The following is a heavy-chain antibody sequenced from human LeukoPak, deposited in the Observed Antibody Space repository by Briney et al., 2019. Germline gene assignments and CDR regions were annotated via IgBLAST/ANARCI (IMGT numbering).Heavy chain of an antibody. CDR1: GYTFTSYV. V-gene: IGHV1-8*01. CDR2: MSPNSGIT. J-gene: IGHJ4*02. Sequence: GASVKVSCKASGYTFTSYVINWVRQATGQGLEWMGWMSPNSGITGYAQKFQGRVTMTRNTAIGTAYMELSSLRSEDTAVYYCVRTPPNWGADYWGQGTLVTVSS. CDR3: VRTPPNWGADY. D-gene: IGHD7-27*01.